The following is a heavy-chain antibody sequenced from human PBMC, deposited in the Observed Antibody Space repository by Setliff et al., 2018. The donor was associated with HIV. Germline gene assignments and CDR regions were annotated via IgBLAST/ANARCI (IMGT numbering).Heavy chain of an antibody. V-gene: IGHV3-7*03. CDR3: SRDPVWPYSSRWYEAFDI. Sequence: GGSLRLSCAASGFTFSSYWMSWVRQGPGEGLEWVANIKQDGSEKYYVDSGKGRFTISRDNAKNSLYLQMNSLRAADTAVYYCSRDPVWPYSSRWYEAFDIWGQGTMVTVSS. CDR2: IKQDGSEK. D-gene: IGHD6-13*01. J-gene: IGHJ3*02. CDR1: GFTFSSYW.